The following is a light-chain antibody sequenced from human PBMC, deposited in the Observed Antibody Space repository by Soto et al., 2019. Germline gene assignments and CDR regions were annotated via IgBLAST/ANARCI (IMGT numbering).Light chain of an antibody. Sequence: EIVLTQSPGTLSLSPGERATLSCRASQSVTSSSLAWSQQKPGQAPRLLIYSASGRATGIPARFSGSGSGTDVTLTISRLEPEDFAVYYCHQYGSSPWTFGQGTKVEIK. CDR3: HQYGSSPWT. J-gene: IGKJ1*01. V-gene: IGKV3-20*01. CDR1: QSVTSSS. CDR2: SAS.